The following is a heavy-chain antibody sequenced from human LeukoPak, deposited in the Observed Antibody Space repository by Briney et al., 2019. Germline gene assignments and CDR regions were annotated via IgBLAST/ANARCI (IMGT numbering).Heavy chain of an antibody. J-gene: IGHJ5*02. V-gene: IGHV1-8*01. CDR2: MNPNSGIT. CDR1: GYTFTSYD. CDR3: ARGRPIAARPKVWFDP. Sequence: GASVKVSCKASGYTFTSYDINWVRQATGQGLEWMGWMNPNSGITGYAQKFQGRVTMTRNTSISTAYMELSSLRSEDTAVYYCARGRPIAARPKVWFDPWGQGTLVTVSS. D-gene: IGHD6-6*01.